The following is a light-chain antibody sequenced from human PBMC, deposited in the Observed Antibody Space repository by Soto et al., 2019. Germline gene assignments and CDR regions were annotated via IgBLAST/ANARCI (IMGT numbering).Light chain of an antibody. CDR3: QQFNSYPIT. CDR1: QSISNW. J-gene: IGKJ5*01. CDR2: DAS. V-gene: IGKV1-5*01. Sequence: DIQMTQSPSTLSASVGDRVTITCRASQSISNWLAWYQQKPGKAPKLLIYDASTLESGVPSRFSGSGSGTEFTLTISSLQPDDFATYYCQQFNSYPITVGQGTRLEIK.